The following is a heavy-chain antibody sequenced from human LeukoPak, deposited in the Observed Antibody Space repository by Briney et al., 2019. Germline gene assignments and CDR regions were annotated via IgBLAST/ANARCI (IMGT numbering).Heavy chain of an antibody. CDR2: ISSSGSTI. CDR1: GFTFSSYE. V-gene: IGHV3-48*03. CDR3: ARDGRAMAGLVYYYYGMDV. J-gene: IGHJ6*02. D-gene: IGHD5-24*01. Sequence: GGSLRLSCAASGFTFSSYEMNWVRQAPGKGLEWVSYISSSGSTIYYADSVKGRFTISRDNAKNSLYLKRNSRRAEDTAVYYGARDGRAMAGLVYYYYGMDVWGQGTTVTVSS.